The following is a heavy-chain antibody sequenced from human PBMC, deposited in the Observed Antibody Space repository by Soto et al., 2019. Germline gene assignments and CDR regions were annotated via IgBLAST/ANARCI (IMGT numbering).Heavy chain of an antibody. V-gene: IGHV4-34*01. D-gene: IGHD3-10*01. CDR1: GGSFSGYY. CDR2: INHSGST. CDR3: ARGLGITMVRGARGNWFDP. J-gene: IGHJ5*02. Sequence: TSETLSLTCAVYGGSFSGYYWSWIRQPPGKGLEWIGEINHSGSTNYNPSLKSRVTISVDTSKNQFSLKLSSVTAADTAVYYCARGLGITMVRGARGNWFDPWGQGTLVTVSS.